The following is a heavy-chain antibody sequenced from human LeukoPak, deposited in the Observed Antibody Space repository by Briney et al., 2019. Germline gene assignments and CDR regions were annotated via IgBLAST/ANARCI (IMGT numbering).Heavy chain of an antibody. CDR1: GFSLSTSGVG. CDR3: AHRTIEYSSSSWYFDY. D-gene: IGHD6-6*01. V-gene: IGHV2-5*02. J-gene: IGHJ4*02. Sequence: KSGPTLVNPTQTLTLTCTFSGFSLSTSGVGVGWIRQPPGKALEWLALIYWDDDNRYSPSLKSRLTITKDTSKNQVVLTMTNMDPVDTATYYCAHRTIEYSSSSWYFDYWGQGTLVTVSS. CDR2: IYWDDDN.